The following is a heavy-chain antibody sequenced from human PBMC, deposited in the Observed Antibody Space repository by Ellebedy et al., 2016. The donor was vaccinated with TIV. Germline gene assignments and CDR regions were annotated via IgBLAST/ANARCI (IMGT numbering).Heavy chain of an antibody. V-gene: IGHV1-69*05. Sequence: ASVKVSCKASGGTFSSYAISWVRQAPGQGLEWMGGIIPIFGTANYAQKFQGRLTMTMDTSTSTVYMELSSLRSEDTAVYYCAREGVPVRPSYYYDSSGPRPFKYFQHWGQGTLVTVSS. CDR3: AREGVPVRPSYYYDSSGPRPFKYFQH. J-gene: IGHJ1*01. D-gene: IGHD3-22*01. CDR2: IIPIFGTA. CDR1: GGTFSSYA.